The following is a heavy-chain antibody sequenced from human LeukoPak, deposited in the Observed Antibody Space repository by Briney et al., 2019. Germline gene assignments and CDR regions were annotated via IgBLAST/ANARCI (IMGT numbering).Heavy chain of an antibody. CDR2: IYYSGST. CDR3: ARSSRGYGGKRIDY. J-gene: IGHJ4*02. Sequence: PSETLSLTCTVSGGSISSSSYYWGWIRQPPGKGLEWIGSIYYSGSTYYNPSLKSRVTISVDTSKNQFSLKLSSVTAADTAVYYCARSSRGYGGKRIDYWGQGTLVTVSS. V-gene: IGHV4-39*01. D-gene: IGHD4-23*01. CDR1: GGSISSSSYY.